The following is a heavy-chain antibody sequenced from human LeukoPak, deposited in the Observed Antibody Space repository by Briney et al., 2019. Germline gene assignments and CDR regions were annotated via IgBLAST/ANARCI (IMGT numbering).Heavy chain of an antibody. CDR2: ISYDGSKK. CDR1: GFTFSHYA. CDR3: ARTRIANDSSGYYFKFDY. V-gene: IGHV3-30*01. J-gene: IGHJ4*02. Sequence: GRSLRLSCAASGFTFSHYAIHWVRQAPGKGLAWVAVISYDGSKKYYADSVKGPFTISRDNSKNTLYLQMNSLRVEDTAVFYCARTRIANDSSGYYFKFDYWGQGTLVTVSS. D-gene: IGHD3-22*01.